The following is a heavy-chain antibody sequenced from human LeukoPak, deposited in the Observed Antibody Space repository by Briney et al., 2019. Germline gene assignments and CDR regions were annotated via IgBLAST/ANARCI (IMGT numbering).Heavy chain of an antibody. CDR2: IYYSGST. J-gene: IGHJ4*02. CDR3: ARGRALVRY. V-gene: IGHV4-39*01. CDR1: GGSISSSSYY. Sequence: SETLSLTCTVSGGSISSSSYYWGWIRQPPGKGLEWIGSIYYSGSTYYNPSLKIRVTISVDTSKNQFSLKLSSVTAADTAVYYCARGRALVRYWGQGTLVTVSS. D-gene: IGHD6-13*01.